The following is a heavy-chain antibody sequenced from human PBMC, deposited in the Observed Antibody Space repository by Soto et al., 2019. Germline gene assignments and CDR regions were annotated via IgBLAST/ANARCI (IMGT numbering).Heavy chain of an antibody. CDR3: SKDVSALPSFDTSGYPFDY. Sequence: GGSLRLSCTTSGFTFSNYGMHWVRQAPGKGLEWVSVVCANGINTDYADSVKGRFTISRDSSKNTLYLQMNSLRAEDTAVYYCSKDVSALPSFDTSGYPFDYWGQGSLVTVSS. V-gene: IGHV3-NL1*01. CDR2: VCANGINT. J-gene: IGHJ4*02. D-gene: IGHD3-22*01. CDR1: GFTFSNYG.